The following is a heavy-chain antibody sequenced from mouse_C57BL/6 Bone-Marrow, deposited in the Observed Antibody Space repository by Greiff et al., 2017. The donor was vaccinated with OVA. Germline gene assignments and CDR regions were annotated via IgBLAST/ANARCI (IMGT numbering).Heavy chain of an antibody. CDR2: INPNNGGT. D-gene: IGHD2-2*01. Sequence: EVQLQQSGPELVKPGASVKISCKASGYTFTDYYMNWVKQSHGKSLEWIGDINPNNGGTSYNQKFKGKATLTVDKSSSTAYMELRSLTSEDSAVYYCASIYYGYDGGGYYYAMDYWGQGTSVTVSS. J-gene: IGHJ4*01. CDR1: GYTFTDYY. V-gene: IGHV1-26*01. CDR3: ASIYYGYDGGGYYYAMDY.